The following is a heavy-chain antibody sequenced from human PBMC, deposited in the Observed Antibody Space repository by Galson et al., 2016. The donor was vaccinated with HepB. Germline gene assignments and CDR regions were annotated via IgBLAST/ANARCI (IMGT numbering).Heavy chain of an antibody. CDR1: GFTSDDYA. Sequence: SLRLSCAASGFTSDDYAMNWVRKVPGKGLEWVSGNRWNSGRIDYADSVKGRFTISRDNAKKSLYMQMNSLRHEDTALYYCAKWGNAGSSFNYFHKFGLDAWGQGTTVIVSS. CDR2: NRWNSGRI. V-gene: IGHV3-9*02. CDR3: AKWGNAGSSFNYFHKFGLDA. D-gene: IGHD1-26*01. J-gene: IGHJ6*02.